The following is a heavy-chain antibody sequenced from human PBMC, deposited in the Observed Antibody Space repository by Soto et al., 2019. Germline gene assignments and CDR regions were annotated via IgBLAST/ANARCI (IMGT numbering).Heavy chain of an antibody. D-gene: IGHD3-22*01. CDR2: ISGSGGST. Sequence: GGSLRLSCAASGFTFITYAMSWVRQAPGKGLEWVSIISGSGGSTYYADSVKGRFTISRDNSKNTLYLQMNSLRAEDTAVYYCSKDDHYDSSCYYTWSQGTLVTVSS. J-gene: IGHJ5*02. CDR1: GFTFITYA. CDR3: SKDDHYDSSCYYT. V-gene: IGHV3-23*01.